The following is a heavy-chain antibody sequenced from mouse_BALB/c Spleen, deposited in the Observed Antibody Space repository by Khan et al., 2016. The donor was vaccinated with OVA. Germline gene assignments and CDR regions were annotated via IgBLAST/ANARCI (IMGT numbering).Heavy chain of an antibody. D-gene: IGHD2-3*01. J-gene: IGHJ1*01. CDR2: IAPENGNV. CDR1: GFNIRDNY. V-gene: IGHV14-3*02. CDR3: ARPSYDPRYLDD. Sequence: MQLEESGAELVKPGDSVKLSCTASGFNIRDNYIHWVKQRPEQGLEWMGRIAPENGNVKYDPKFKGKATITGDTSSNTAYLQVSSLTSEDSAVYYCARPSYDPRYLDDWGAGTTVTVSS.